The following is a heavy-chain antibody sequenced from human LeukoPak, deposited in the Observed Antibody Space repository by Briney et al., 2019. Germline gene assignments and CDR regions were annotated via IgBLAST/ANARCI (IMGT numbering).Heavy chain of an antibody. D-gene: IGHD5-12*01. CDR3: AGTDIVATKDDY. J-gene: IGHJ4*02. V-gene: IGHV3-23*01. Sequence: QPGGSLRLSCAASGFTFGSYAMTWVRQAPGKGLDWVSAIVGSGYSTYYAASVKGRFTISRDNSKNTVYLQMNSLRAEDTAVYYCAGTDIVATKDDYWGQGTLVTVSS. CDR2: IVGSGYST. CDR1: GFTFGSYA.